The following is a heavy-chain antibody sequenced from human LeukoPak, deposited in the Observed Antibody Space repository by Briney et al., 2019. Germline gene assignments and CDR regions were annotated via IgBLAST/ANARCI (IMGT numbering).Heavy chain of an antibody. CDR3: ARAHTSSYYFDY. J-gene: IGHJ4*02. V-gene: IGHV4-59*01. D-gene: IGHD2-2*01. CDR1: GGSISSYY. CDR2: IYYSGST. Sequence: PSETLSLTCTVSGGSISSYYWSWIRQPPGKGLEWIGYIYYSGSTNYNPFLKSRVTISVDTSKNQFSLKLSSVTAADTAVYYCARAHTSSYYFDYWGQGTLVIVSS.